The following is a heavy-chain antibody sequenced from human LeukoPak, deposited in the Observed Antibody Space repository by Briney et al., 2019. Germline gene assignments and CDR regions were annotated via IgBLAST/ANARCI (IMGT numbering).Heavy chain of an antibody. J-gene: IGHJ4*02. CDR3: AKVMITFGGVIGSIDY. V-gene: IGHV3-23*01. CDR1: GFTFSSHA. CDR2: VSGSGGYT. D-gene: IGHD3-16*02. Sequence: GGSLRLSCAASGFTFSSHAMNWVRQAPGKGLEWVSAVSGSGGYTYYADSVEGRFTISRDNSKNTLYLQLNSLRAEDTAVYYCAKVMITFGGVIGSIDYWGQGTLVTVPS.